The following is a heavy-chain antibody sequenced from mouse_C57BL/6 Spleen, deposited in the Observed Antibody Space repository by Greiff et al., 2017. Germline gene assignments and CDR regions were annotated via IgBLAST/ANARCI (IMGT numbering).Heavy chain of an antibody. V-gene: IGHV5-4*01. CDR1: GFTFSSYA. Sequence: EVQGVESGGGLVKPGGSLKLSCAASGFTFSSYAMSWVRQTPEKRLEWVATISDGGSYTYYPDNVKGRFTISRDNAKNNLYLQMSHLKSEDTAMYYCAREAHYDSYAMDYWGQGTSVTVSS. CDR2: ISDGGSYT. CDR3: AREAHYDSYAMDY. D-gene: IGHD2-4*01. J-gene: IGHJ4*01.